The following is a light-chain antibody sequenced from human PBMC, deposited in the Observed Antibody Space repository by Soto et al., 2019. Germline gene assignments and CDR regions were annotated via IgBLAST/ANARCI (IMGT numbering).Light chain of an antibody. J-gene: IGLJ2*01. CDR1: SGHSSYI. CDR3: ENWDSGTAV. V-gene: IGLV4-60*02. CDR2: LEGSGSY. Sequence: QLVLTQSSSASASLGSSVKLTCTLSSGHSSYIIAWHQQQPGKAPRYLMKLEGSGSYNKGSGVPDRLSGSSSGADRYLTISHLQFEDEADYYCENWDSGTAVFGGGTKLTVL.